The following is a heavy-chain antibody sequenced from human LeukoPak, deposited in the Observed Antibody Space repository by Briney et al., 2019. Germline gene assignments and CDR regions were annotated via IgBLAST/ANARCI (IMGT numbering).Heavy chain of an antibody. CDR3: ARVEYDGIAAAGSLDY. CDR2: IYYIGNT. D-gene: IGHD6-13*01. J-gene: IGHJ4*02. Sequence: SETLSLTCTVSGGSISSGDYYWSWIRQPPGKGLEWIGYIYYIGNTFYNPSLKSRVTISVDTSKNQFSLKLSSVTAADTAVYYCARVEYDGIAAAGSLDYWGQGTLVTVSS. CDR1: GGSISSGDYY. V-gene: IGHV4-30-4*02.